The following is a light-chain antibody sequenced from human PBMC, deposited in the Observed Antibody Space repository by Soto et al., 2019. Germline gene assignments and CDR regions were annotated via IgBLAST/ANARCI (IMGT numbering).Light chain of an antibody. CDR2: KAS. CDR3: QQYNSYWT. V-gene: IGKV1-5*03. Sequence: DIQMTQSPSTLSASVGDRVTITCRASQSISMWLAWYQQKPGKAPNLLIYKASTLGSEVPSRFSGSVSGTEFTHTVSSLQPDDFATYYCQQYNSYWTFGQGTKVEIK. J-gene: IGKJ1*01. CDR1: QSISMW.